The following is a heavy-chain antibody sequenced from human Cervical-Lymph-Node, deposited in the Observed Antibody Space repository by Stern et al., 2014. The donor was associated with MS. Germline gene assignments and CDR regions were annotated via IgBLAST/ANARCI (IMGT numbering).Heavy chain of an antibody. V-gene: IGHV2-26*01. J-gene: IGHJ3*02. CDR1: GFSLSHVRMG. CDR2: ILSNDEK. D-gene: IGHD6-13*01. CDR3: ARMMQHLAGDAFDI. Sequence: QVTLKESGPVLVKPTETLTLTCTVSGFSLSHVRMGVSWIRQPPGKAQEWLAHILSNDEKSYTTSLKGRLTISKDISKSQVILTMTHMDPADTATYYCARMMQHLAGDAFDIWGQGTMVSVSS.